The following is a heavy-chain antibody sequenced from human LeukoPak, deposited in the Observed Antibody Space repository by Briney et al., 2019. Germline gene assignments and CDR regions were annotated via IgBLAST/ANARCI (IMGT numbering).Heavy chain of an antibody. CDR2: ISGSGGST. Sequence: GGTLRLSCAASGFTSSSYGMSWVRQAPGKGLEWVSAISGSGGSTYYADSVKGRFTISRDNSKNTLYLQMNSLRAEDTAVYYCAKVRSVLLWFGELPYYFDYWGQGTLVTVSS. CDR3: AKVRSVLLWFGELPYYFDY. CDR1: GFTSSSYG. V-gene: IGHV3-23*01. D-gene: IGHD3-10*01. J-gene: IGHJ4*02.